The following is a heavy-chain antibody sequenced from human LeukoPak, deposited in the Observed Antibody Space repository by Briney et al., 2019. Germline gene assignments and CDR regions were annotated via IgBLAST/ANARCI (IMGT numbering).Heavy chain of an antibody. Sequence: SVKVSCKASGGTFSSYAISWVRQAPGQGLEWMGGIIPIFGTANYAQKFQGRVTITADESTSTAYMELSSLRSEDTAVYYCARGYYYGSGMSETDYWGQGTLVTLSS. D-gene: IGHD3-10*01. CDR1: GGTFSSYA. CDR3: ARGYYYGSGMSETDY. J-gene: IGHJ4*02. CDR2: IIPIFGTA. V-gene: IGHV1-69*13.